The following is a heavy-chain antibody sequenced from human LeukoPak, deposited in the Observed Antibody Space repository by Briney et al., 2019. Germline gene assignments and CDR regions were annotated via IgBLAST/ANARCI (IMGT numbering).Heavy chain of an antibody. D-gene: IGHD6-6*01. V-gene: IGHV4-59*08. CDR3: ARHEYSSSPGAFDI. J-gene: IGHJ3*02. CDR1: GGSISSYY. CDR2: IYYSGST. Sequence: PSETLSLTCTVSGGSISSYYWSWIRQPPGKGPEWIGYIYYSGSTNYNPSLKSRVTISVDTSKNQFSLKLSSVTAADTAVYYCARHEYSSSPGAFDIWGQGTMVTVSS.